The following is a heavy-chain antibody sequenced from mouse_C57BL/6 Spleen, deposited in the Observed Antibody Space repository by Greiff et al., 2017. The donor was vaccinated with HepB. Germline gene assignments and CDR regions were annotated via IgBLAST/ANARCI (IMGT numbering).Heavy chain of an antibody. D-gene: IGHD2-1*01. J-gene: IGHJ2*01. CDR1: GYTFTDYY. Sequence: VQLQQSGAELVRPGASVKLSCKASGYTFTDYYINWVKQRPGQGLEWIARIYPGSGNTYYNEKFKGKATLTAEKSSSTAYMQLSSLTSEDSAFYFCARTRNLPFDYWGQGTTLTVSS. CDR2: IYPGSGNT. CDR3: ARTRNLPFDY. V-gene: IGHV1-76*01.